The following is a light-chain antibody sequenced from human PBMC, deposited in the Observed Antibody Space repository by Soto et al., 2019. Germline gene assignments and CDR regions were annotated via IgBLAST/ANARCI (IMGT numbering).Light chain of an antibody. CDR1: SSDVGAYTY. J-gene: IGLJ1*01. CDR2: DVS. V-gene: IGLV2-14*03. Sequence: QSVLTQPASVSGSPGQSITISCSGTSSDVGAYTYVSWYQVHPGEPPKLVIYDVSKRPSGVSNRFSGSKSGNTASLTISGLQAEDEGDYYCSSYRSTSTLGVFGTGTKVTLL. CDR3: SSYRSTSTLGV.